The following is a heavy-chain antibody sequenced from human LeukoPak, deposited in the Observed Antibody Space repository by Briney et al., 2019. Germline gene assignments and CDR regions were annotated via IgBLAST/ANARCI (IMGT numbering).Heavy chain of an antibody. J-gene: IGHJ4*02. V-gene: IGHV1-2*02. CDR1: EYTFTGYY. Sequence: ASVKVSCKASEYTFTGYYMHWVRQAPGQGLEWMGWINPNSGGTNYAQKFQGRVTMTRDTSISTAYMELSRLRSDDTAVYYCARDLRGYSYGNFDYWGQGTLVTVSS. D-gene: IGHD5-18*01. CDR3: ARDLRGYSYGNFDY. CDR2: INPNSGGT.